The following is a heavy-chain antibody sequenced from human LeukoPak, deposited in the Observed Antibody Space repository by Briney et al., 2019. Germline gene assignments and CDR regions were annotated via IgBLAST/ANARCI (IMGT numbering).Heavy chain of an antibody. D-gene: IGHD1-20*01. CDR2: IIPIFGTA. V-gene: IGHV1-69*06. J-gene: IGHJ4*02. CDR3: AREGNWNDFDY. CDR1: GGTFSSYA. Sequence: RRASVKVSCKASGGTFSSYAISWVRQAPGQGLEWMGGIIPIFGTANYAQKFQGRVTITADKSTSTAYMELSSLRSEDTAVYYCAREGNWNDFDYWGQGTLVTVSS.